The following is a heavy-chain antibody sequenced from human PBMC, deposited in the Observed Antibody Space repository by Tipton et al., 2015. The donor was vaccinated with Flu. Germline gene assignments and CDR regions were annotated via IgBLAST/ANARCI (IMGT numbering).Heavy chain of an antibody. CDR2: ISSSSSYT. CDR1: GFTFSDYY. J-gene: IGHJ3*02. CDR3: ARCRGSYAFDAFDI. V-gene: IGHV3-11*06. Sequence: SLRLSCAASGFTFSDYYMSWIRQAPGKGLEWVSYISSSSSYTNYADSVKGRFTISRDNAKNSLYLQMNSLRAEDTAVYYCARCRGSYAFDAFDIWGQGTMVTVSS. D-gene: IGHD1-26*01.